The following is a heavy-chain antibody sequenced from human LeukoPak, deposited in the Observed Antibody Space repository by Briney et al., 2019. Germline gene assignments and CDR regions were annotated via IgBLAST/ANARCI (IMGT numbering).Heavy chain of an antibody. Sequence: PSETLSLTCTVSGVSMSSYYWSWIRQPPGAGLEWIGYIYYSGSTNYNPSLKSRVTISVDTSKNQFSLNLRSVTAADTAVYYCARAPIGRFDTWGQGTLVTVSS. CDR3: ARAPIGRFDT. J-gene: IGHJ5*02. CDR2: IYYSGST. CDR1: GVSMSSYY. V-gene: IGHV4-59*01. D-gene: IGHD3/OR15-3a*01.